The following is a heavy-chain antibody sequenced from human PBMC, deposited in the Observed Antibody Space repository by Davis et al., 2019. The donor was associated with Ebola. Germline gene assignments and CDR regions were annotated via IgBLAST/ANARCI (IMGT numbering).Heavy chain of an antibody. Sequence: PGGSLRLSCTAPGFTSRSYAMSWIRQPPGKGLEWVPAISGSGGTTYYADSVKGRFTISRDNSKKTLYMQMNSLRAEDTAVDYCAKDRARWLPPGWFDPWGQGTLVTVSS. CDR3: AKDRARWLPPGWFDP. CDR1: GFTSRSYA. V-gene: IGHV3-23*01. CDR2: ISGSGGTT. D-gene: IGHD5-12*01. J-gene: IGHJ5*02.